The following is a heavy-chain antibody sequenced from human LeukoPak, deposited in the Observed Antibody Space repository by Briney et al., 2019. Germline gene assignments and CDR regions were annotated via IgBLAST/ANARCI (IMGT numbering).Heavy chain of an antibody. D-gene: IGHD3-10*01. V-gene: IGHV3-30*04. CDR3: AKSVITMVRGNTPFDP. J-gene: IGHJ5*02. CDR2: ISYDGSNK. Sequence: HPGGPLRLSCAASGFTFSSYAMHWVRQAPGKGLEWVAVISYDGSNKYYADSVKGRFTISRDNSKNTLYLQMNSLRAEDTAVYYCAKSVITMVRGNTPFDPWGQGTLVTVSS. CDR1: GFTFSSYA.